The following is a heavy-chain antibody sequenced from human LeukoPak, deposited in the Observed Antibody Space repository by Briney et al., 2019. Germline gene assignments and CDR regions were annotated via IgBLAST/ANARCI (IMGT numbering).Heavy chain of an antibody. V-gene: IGHV4-31*03. Sequence: PSETLSLTCTVSGGSISSGGYYWSWLRQHPGQGLEWIGYIDYSGSTYYNPSLKSRVTISVDTSKNQFSLKLSSVTAADTAVYYCARDGIAAAGARFDYWGQGTLVTVSS. J-gene: IGHJ4*02. D-gene: IGHD6-13*01. CDR2: IDYSGST. CDR3: ARDGIAAAGARFDY. CDR1: GGSISSGGYY.